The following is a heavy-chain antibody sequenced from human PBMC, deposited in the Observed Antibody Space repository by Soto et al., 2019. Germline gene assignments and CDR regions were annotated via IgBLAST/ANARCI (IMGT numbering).Heavy chain of an antibody. J-gene: IGHJ4*02. CDR3: ARGRGGWHLGGDF. D-gene: IGHD6-19*01. V-gene: IGHV1-18*01. CDR2: VNVFSGIA. Sequence: QVQLVQSGAEVKEPGASVKVSCKASGYTFTAYGVNWVRQAPGQGLEWMGWVNVFSGIAKYAQKFQDRITVTTDTSTSTAYMDLRSLRSDDTAVYYCARGRGGWHLGGDFWGQGTVVTVSS. CDR1: GYTFTAYG.